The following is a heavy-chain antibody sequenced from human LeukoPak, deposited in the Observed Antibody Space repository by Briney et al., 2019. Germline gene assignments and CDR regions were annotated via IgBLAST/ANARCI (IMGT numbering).Heavy chain of an antibody. CDR2: IIPIFGTA. Sequence: ASVKVSCKASGGTFSSYAISWVRQAPGQGLEWMGGIIPIFGTANYAQKFQGRVTITADESTSTAYMELSRLRSDDTAVYYCAREGYSSGNFDYWGQGTLVTVSS. CDR1: GGTFSSYA. J-gene: IGHJ4*02. D-gene: IGHD6-19*01. V-gene: IGHV1-69*01. CDR3: AREGYSSGNFDY.